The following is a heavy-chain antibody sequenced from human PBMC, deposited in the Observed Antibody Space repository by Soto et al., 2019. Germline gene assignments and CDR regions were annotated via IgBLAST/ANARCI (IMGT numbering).Heavy chain of an antibody. CDR2: IWYDGSLK. J-gene: IGHJ4*02. Sequence: QVQLVESGGGVVQPGRSLRLSCAASGFTFSTYGLHWVRQAPGKGLEWVAVIWYDGSLKYYADSVKGRFTISRDTSKNTLYLQMNRLRAEDTAVYYCAREAAARGGVTYYFDYWGQGTLVTVSS. CDR1: GFTFSTYG. CDR3: AREAAARGGVTYYFDY. D-gene: IGHD6-6*01. V-gene: IGHV3-33*01.